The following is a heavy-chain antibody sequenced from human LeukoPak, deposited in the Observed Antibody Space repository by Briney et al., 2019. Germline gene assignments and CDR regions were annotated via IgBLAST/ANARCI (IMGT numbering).Heavy chain of an antibody. D-gene: IGHD6-19*01. CDR1: GFTFSSYA. CDR2: ISSSGSYI. CDR3: ARLQWLQTGRNFLDY. J-gene: IGHJ4*02. Sequence: GGSLRLSCAASGFTFSSYAIQWVRQAPGKGLEWVSSISSSGSYIYYADSVKGRFTIFRDNAKNSLDLQMNSLRVEDTAVYYCARLQWLQTGRNFLDYWGQGTLVTVSS. V-gene: IGHV3-21*06.